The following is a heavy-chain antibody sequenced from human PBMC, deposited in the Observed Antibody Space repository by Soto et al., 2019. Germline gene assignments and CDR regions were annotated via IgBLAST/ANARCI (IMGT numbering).Heavy chain of an antibody. Sequence: QVQLVQSGAEVKKPGSSVKVSCKASGGTFSSYAISWVRQAPGQGLEWMGGIIPIFGTANYAQKFQGRVTITADESTSTAYMELSSLRSEDTAVYYCARADTSFGVVISSGWFDPWGQGTLVTFSS. J-gene: IGHJ5*02. V-gene: IGHV1-69*01. CDR3: ARADTSFGVVISSGWFDP. CDR2: IIPIFGTA. D-gene: IGHD3-3*01. CDR1: GGTFSSYA.